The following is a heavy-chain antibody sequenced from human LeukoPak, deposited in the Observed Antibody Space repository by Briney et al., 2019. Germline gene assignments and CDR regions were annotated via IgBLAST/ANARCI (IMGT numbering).Heavy chain of an antibody. CDR1: GDSISNYY. D-gene: IGHD1-26*01. CDR2: ICYTGST. CDR3: ARHWAAIGGNYPFDY. J-gene: IGHJ4*02. Sequence: SETLSLTCTVSGDSISNYYWSWIRQPPGEGLEWIGYICYTGSTSYNPSLKSRVTISVDTSKNQFSLRLSSVTAADTAVYYCARHWAAIGGNYPFDYWGQGTLVTVSS. V-gene: IGHV4-59*08.